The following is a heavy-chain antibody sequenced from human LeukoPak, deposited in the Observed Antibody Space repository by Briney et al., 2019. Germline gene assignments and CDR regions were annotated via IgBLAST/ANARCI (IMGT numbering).Heavy chain of an antibody. Sequence: GGSLRLSCAASGFTFSSYEMNWVRQAPGKGLEWVSYISSSGSTIYYADSVKGRFTISRDNAKNSLYLQMNSLRAEDTAVYYCAKGHGYSSGWGGFDYWGQGTLVTVSS. D-gene: IGHD6-19*01. CDR1: GFTFSSYE. CDR3: AKGHGYSSGWGGFDY. CDR2: ISSSGSTI. J-gene: IGHJ4*02. V-gene: IGHV3-48*03.